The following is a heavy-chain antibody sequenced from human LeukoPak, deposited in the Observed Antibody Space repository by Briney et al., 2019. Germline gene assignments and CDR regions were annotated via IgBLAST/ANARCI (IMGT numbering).Heavy chain of an antibody. CDR1: GYTFTSYG. D-gene: IGHD3-22*01. Sequence: ASVKVSCKASGYTFTSYGISWVRQAPGQGLEWMGWISAYNGNTNYAQKLQGRVTMTTDTSTSTAYMELRSLRSDGTAVYYCARASITMIVGAFDIWGQGTMVTVSS. J-gene: IGHJ3*02. V-gene: IGHV1-18*01. CDR2: ISAYNGNT. CDR3: ARASITMIVGAFDI.